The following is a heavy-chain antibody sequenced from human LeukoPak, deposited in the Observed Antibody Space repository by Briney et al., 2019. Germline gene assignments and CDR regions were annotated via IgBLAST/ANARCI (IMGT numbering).Heavy chain of an antibody. V-gene: IGHV1-2*06. Sequence: ASVKVSCKASGYTFTGYYMHWVRQAPGQGLEWMGRINPNSGGTNYAQKFQGRVTMTRDTSNSTAYMELSRLRSDDTAVYYCARALYYYYDSSGYYYLNWFDPWGQGTLVTVSS. CDR3: ARALYYYYDSSGYYYLNWFDP. D-gene: IGHD3-22*01. CDR2: INPNSGGT. CDR1: GYTFTGYY. J-gene: IGHJ5*02.